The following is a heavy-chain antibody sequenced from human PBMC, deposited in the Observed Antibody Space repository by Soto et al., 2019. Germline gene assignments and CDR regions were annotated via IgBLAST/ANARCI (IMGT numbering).Heavy chain of an antibody. CDR3: ARGGRLRYFDWLLGALDY. CDR2: INHSGST. D-gene: IGHD3-9*01. V-gene: IGHV4-34*01. Sequence: ETLSLTCAVYGGSFSGYYWSWIRQPPGKGLEWIGEINHSGSTNYNPSLKSRVTISVDTSKNQFSLKLSSVTAADTAVYYCARGGRLRYFDWLLGALDYWGQGTLVTVSS. J-gene: IGHJ4*02. CDR1: GGSFSGYY.